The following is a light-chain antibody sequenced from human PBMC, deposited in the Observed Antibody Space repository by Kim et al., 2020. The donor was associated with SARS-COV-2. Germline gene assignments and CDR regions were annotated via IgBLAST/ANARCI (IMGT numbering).Light chain of an antibody. Sequence: DIVMTQSPDSLAVSLGERATINCKASQSVLSSSNSKNYLAWYQQKPGQPPKLLISWAFTRESGVPDRFSGSGSGTDFTLTISSLQAEDVAVYYCLQCIGIPWTFGQGTKVDIK. CDR2: WAF. J-gene: IGKJ1*01. V-gene: IGKV4-1*01. CDR3: LQCIGIPWT. CDR1: QSVLSSSNSKNY.